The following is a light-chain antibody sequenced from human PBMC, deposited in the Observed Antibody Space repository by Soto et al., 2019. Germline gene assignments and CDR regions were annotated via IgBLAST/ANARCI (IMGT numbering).Light chain of an antibody. CDR3: QQLNAYPIT. CDR2: AAS. CDR1: QGISPY. J-gene: IGKJ5*01. V-gene: IGKV1-9*01. Sequence: IQLTQSPSSLSASVGDRVTLTCRVSQGISPYLAWYQQNPGKAPKLLIYAASTLQSGVPSRFSGSGSGTDFTLTIDSLQPEDFATYYCQQLNAYPITLGQGTRLEIK.